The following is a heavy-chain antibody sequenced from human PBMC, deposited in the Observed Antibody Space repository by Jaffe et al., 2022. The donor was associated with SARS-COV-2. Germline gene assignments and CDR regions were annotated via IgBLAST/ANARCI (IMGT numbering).Heavy chain of an antibody. V-gene: IGHV4-4*07. Sequence: QVQLQESGPGLVKPSETLSLTCTVSGGSISSYYWSWIRQPAGKGLEWIGRIYTSGSTNYNPSLKSRVTMSVDTSKNQFSLKLSSVTAADTAVYYCARVGRLGGSYWDFDYWGQGTLVTVSS. D-gene: IGHD1-26*01. J-gene: IGHJ4*02. CDR2: IYTSGST. CDR1: GGSISSYY. CDR3: ARVGRLGGSYWDFDY.